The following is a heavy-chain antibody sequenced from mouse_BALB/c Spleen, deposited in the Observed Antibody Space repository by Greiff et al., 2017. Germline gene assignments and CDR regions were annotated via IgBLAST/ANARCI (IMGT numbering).Heavy chain of an antibody. CDR1: GDSITSGY. D-gene: IGHD1-1*01. V-gene: IGHV3-8*02. Sequence: VQLKESGPSLVKPSQTLSLTCSVTGDSITSGYWNWIRKFPGNKLEYMGYISYSGSTYYNPSLKSRISITRDTSKNQYYLQLNSVTTEDTATYYCARGIGYYGSSYDYYAMDYWGQGTSVTVSS. J-gene: IGHJ4*01. CDR2: ISYSGST. CDR3: ARGIGYYGSSYDYYAMDY.